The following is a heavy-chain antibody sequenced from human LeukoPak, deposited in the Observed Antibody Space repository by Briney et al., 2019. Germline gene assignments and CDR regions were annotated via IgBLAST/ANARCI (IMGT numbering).Heavy chain of an antibody. CDR2: ISSRSSTI. D-gene: IGHD3-3*01. CDR3: ARDWDYDFWSGFPPTGDAFDI. CDR1: GFTFSTHD. J-gene: IGHJ3*02. Sequence: PGGSLRLSCAASGFTFSTHDLNWVRQAPGKGREWGSFISSRSSTIYYADSVKGRFTISRDNAKNSLYLQMNSLRAEDTAVYYCARDWDYDFWSGFPPTGDAFDIWGQGTMVTVSS. V-gene: IGHV3-48*04.